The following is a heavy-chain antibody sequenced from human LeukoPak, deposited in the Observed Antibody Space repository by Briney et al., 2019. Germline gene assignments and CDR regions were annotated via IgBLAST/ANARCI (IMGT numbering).Heavy chain of an antibody. Sequence: WMNPNSGNTGYAQKFQGRVTMTRNTSISTAYMELSSLRSEDTAVYYCARGQGYSSSSMDYWGQGTLVTVSS. V-gene: IGHV1-8*01. J-gene: IGHJ4*02. CDR2: MNPNSGNT. CDR3: ARGQGYSSSSMDY. D-gene: IGHD6-6*01.